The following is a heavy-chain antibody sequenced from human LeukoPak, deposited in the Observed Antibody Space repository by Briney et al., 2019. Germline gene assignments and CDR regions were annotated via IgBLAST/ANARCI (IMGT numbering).Heavy chain of an antibody. V-gene: IGHV4-59*01. Sequence: SETLSLTGAVSGGSISSYYWSWIRQPPGKGLEWIGYIFHNGNTNYNPSLRSRVTMSLDTSKNQFSLKLTSVTAADTAVYYCARDGAYGSGSYYPFDYWGQGTLVTVSS. CDR2: IFHNGNT. D-gene: IGHD3-10*01. CDR3: ARDGAYGSGSYYPFDY. J-gene: IGHJ4*02. CDR1: GGSISSYY.